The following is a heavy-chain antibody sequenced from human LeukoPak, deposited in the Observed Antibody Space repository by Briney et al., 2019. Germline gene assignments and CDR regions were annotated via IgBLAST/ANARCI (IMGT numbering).Heavy chain of an antibody. CDR3: ARDGPPRTDY. V-gene: IGHV3-48*03. CDR1: GFTFNSYE. J-gene: IGHJ4*02. CDR2: ISSTGSLK. Sequence: GGSLRLCCAASGFTFNSYEMNWVGQAPGKGLEWVSYISSTGSLKYYADSVKGRFTISIDNVRNSLYLQMNSLRVEDTAVYYCARDGPPRTDYWGQRTLVTVSS.